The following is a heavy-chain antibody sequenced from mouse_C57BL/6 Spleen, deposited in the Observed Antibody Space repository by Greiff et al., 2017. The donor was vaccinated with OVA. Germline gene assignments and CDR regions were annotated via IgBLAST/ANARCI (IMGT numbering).Heavy chain of an antibody. Sequence: EVKVVESGGGLVKPGGSLKLSCAASGFTFSSYAMSWVRQTPEKRLEWVATISDGGSYTYYPDNVKGRFTISRDNAKNKLYLQMSHLKSEDTAMCYSAREGVTRPYWGQGTTLTDSS. D-gene: IGHD2-2*01. V-gene: IGHV5-4*01. CDR3: AREGVTRPY. CDR1: GFTFSSYA. J-gene: IGHJ2*01. CDR2: ISDGGSYT.